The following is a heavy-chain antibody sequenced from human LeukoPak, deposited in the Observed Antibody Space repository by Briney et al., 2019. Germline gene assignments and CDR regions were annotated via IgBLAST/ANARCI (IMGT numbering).Heavy chain of an antibody. D-gene: IGHD4-23*01. J-gene: IGHJ4*02. CDR1: GYTFTDYY. CDR3: ASIGGTSLDY. CDR2: INPNNGGT. V-gene: IGHV1-2*02. Sequence: GASVKVSCKASGYTFTDYYMHWVRQAPGQGLEWVGWINPNNGGTNYAQKFQGRVTMTRDMSISTAYMEVSRLRSDDTAVYYCASIGGTSLDYWGQGTLVTVSS.